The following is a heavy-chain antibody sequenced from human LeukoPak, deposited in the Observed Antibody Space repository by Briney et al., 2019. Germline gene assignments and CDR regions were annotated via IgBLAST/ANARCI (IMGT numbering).Heavy chain of an antibody. V-gene: IGHV4-61*01. CDR1: GGSISSSSYY. CDR2: IYYSGST. D-gene: IGHD2-15*01. CDR3: ASHLETYCSGGSCYSFDY. Sequence: SETLSLTCTVSGGSISSSSYYWSWIRQPPGKGLEWIGYIYYSGSTNYNPSLKSRVTISVDTSKNQFSLKLSSVTAADTAVYYCASHLETYCSGGSCYSFDYWGQGTLVTVSS. J-gene: IGHJ4*02.